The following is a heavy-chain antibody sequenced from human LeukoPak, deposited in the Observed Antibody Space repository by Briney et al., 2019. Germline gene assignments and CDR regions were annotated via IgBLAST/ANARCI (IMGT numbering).Heavy chain of an antibody. D-gene: IGHD6-13*01. CDR1: GGSFSGYY. Sequence: SETLSLTCAVYGGSFSGYYWSWIRQPPGKGLEWIGEINHSGSTNYNPSLKSRVTISVDTSKNQFSLKLSSVTAADTAVYYCARELSSSWYSPNWFDPWGQGTLVTVSS. J-gene: IGHJ5*02. CDR2: INHSGST. V-gene: IGHV4-34*01. CDR3: ARELSSSWYSPNWFDP.